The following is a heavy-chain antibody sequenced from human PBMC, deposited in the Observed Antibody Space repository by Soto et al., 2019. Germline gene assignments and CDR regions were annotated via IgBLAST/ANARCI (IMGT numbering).Heavy chain of an antibody. CDR2: IYDSGSP. CDR3: ARGRENYFDS. J-gene: IGHJ4*02. CDR1: GGSISSDGDYYR. V-gene: IGHV4-31*03. Sequence: QMQLQESGPGLVSPSQTLSLTCTVSGGSISSDGDYYRWSWIRQHPGKGLEWIGYIYDSGSPYYPPSLESRVTVSVDTSKNQFSLKLSSLTAADTAVYYCARGRENYFDSWGQGILVTVSS.